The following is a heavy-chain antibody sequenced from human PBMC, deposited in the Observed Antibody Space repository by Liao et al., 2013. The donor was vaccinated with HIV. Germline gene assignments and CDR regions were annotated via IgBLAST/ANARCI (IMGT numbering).Heavy chain of an antibody. D-gene: IGHD2-2*01. CDR2: ISYNGKS. CDR1: GDSVSRANYF. CDR3: ARATGYCSSTSCAVKYYYMDV. V-gene: IGHV4-39*02. Sequence: QVQLQESGPGLVKAMETLSLTCSVSGDSVSRANYFWGWIRQTPGEGLEWIGTISYNGKSFYNLSLKSRITISWEESKTHFSLNLTSMTAADTAVYYCARATGYCSSTSCAVKYYYMDVWGKGTTVTVSS. J-gene: IGHJ6*03.